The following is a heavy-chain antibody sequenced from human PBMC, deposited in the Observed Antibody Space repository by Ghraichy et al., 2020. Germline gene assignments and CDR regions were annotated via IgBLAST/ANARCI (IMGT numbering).Heavy chain of an antibody. D-gene: IGHD3-10*01. CDR3: ARDETSSGSYGIDY. J-gene: IGHJ4*02. V-gene: IGHV4-38-2*02. Sequence: SETLSLTCAVSGYSISSGYYWGWIRQPPGKGLEWIGSIYHSGSTYYNPSLKSRVTISVDTSKNQFSLKLSSVTAADTAVYCCARDETSSGSYGIDYWGQGTLVTVSS. CDR2: IYHSGST. CDR1: GYSISSGYY.